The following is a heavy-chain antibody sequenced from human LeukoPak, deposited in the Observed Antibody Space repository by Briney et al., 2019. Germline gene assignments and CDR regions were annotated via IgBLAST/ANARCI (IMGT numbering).Heavy chain of an antibody. CDR1: GFTFSSYA. D-gene: IGHD6-19*01. CDR3: AEGRIPPDSSCWYDY. CDR2: ISGSGGST. V-gene: IGHV3-23*01. J-gene: IGHJ4*02. Sequence: QPGGSLRLSCAASGFTFSSYAMSWVRQAPGKGLEWVSAISGSGGSTYYADSVKGRFTISRDNSKNTLYLQMNSLRAEDTAVYYCAEGRIPPDSSCWYDYWGQGTLVTVSS.